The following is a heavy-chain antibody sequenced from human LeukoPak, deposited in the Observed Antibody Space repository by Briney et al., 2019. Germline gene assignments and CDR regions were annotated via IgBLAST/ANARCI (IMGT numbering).Heavy chain of an antibody. CDR3: AGGYNIDY. J-gene: IGHJ4*02. V-gene: IGHV3-7*01. CDR2: IKGDGTEI. D-gene: IGHD5-18*01. Sequence: GGSLRLSCAASGFTFSNYWMNWVRQAPGKGLEWVANIKGDGTEINYVDSVKGRFTISRDNPKNSLYLQLNSLRAEDTAVYYRAGGYNIDYWGQGTLVHVSS. CDR1: GFTFSNYW.